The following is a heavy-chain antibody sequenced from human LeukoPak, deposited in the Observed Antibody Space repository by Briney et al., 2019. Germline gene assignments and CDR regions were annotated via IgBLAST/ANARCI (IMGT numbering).Heavy chain of an antibody. D-gene: IGHD5-18*01. CDR3: AREEGYSYGYYFDY. CDR2: IKQDGSEK. Sequence: PGGSLRLSCAASGFTFSTYWMGWVRQAPGKGLEWVANIKQDGSEKYYVDSVKGRFIVSRDNAKNSLYLQMNSLRAEDTAVYYCAREEGYSYGYYFDYWGQGTLVTVSS. CDR1: GFTFSTYW. V-gene: IGHV3-7*01. J-gene: IGHJ4*02.